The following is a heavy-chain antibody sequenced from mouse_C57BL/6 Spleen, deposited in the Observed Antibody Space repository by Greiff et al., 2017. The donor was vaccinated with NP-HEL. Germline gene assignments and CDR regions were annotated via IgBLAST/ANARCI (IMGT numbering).Heavy chain of an antibody. V-gene: IGHV5-4*01. CDR2: ISDGGSYT. D-gene: IGHD2-1*01. CDR3: ARDGNYGFAY. Sequence: EVKVEESGGGLVKPGGSLKLSCAASGFTFSSYAMSWVRQTPEKRLEWVATISDGGSYTYYPDNVKGRFTISRDNAKNNLYLQMSHLKSEDTAMYYCARDGNYGFAYWGQGTLVTVSA. CDR1: GFTFSSYA. J-gene: IGHJ3*01.